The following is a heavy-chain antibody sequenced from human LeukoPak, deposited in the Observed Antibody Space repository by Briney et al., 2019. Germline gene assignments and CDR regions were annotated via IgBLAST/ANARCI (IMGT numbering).Heavy chain of an antibody. D-gene: IGHD3-10*01. CDR1: GFTFSSYS. CDR2: ISSYGSTV. J-gene: IGHJ4*02. CDR3: AREITMVRGVISN. V-gene: IGHV3-48*04. Sequence: GGSLRLSCAASGFTFSSYSMNWVRQAPGKGLEWVSYISSYGSTVYYADSVKGRFTISRDNAKNSLYLQMNSLRAEDTAVYYCAREITMVRGVISNWGQGTLVTVSS.